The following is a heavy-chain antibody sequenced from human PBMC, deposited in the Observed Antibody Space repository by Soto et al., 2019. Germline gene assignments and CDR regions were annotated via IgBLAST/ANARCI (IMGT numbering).Heavy chain of an antibody. CDR3: ARFNSYAIDY. Sequence: SETLSLTCTVSGTSISSYYWSWIRQPPGKGLEWIANIHYSGTTNYNPSLASRVTLSVDTSKNQFSLKMTSVTAADRAMYFCARFNSYAIDYWGRGTLVTVSS. J-gene: IGHJ4*02. V-gene: IGHV4-59*01. CDR2: IHYSGTT. D-gene: IGHD2-8*01. CDR1: GTSISSYY.